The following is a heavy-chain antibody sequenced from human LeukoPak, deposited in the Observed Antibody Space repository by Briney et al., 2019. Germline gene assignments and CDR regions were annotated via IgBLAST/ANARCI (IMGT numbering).Heavy chain of an antibody. J-gene: IGHJ5*02. CDR1: GYSVSSDYY. V-gene: IGHV4-38-2*02. D-gene: IGHD4-11*01. CDR3: ARATTVTTRWFDP. Sequence: SETLSLTCTVSGYSVSSDYYWGWIRQPPGKGPEWIGSIYHDGNTYYNPSLKSRVTISVDTSKDQFSLKLTSMTAADTAVYYCARATTVTTRWFDPWGQGILVTVSS. CDR2: IYHDGNT.